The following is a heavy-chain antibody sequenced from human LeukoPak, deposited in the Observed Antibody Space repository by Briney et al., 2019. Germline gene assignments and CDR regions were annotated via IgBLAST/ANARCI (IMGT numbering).Heavy chain of an antibody. CDR2: INTDGSST. J-gene: IGHJ4*02. D-gene: IGHD6-6*01. CDR1: GFTFSSYW. Sequence: GGSLRLSCAASGFTFSSYWMHWVRQAPGKGLVWVSRINTDGSSTTYADSVKGRFTIPRDNAKNTLYLQMNSLSAEDTAVYYCARGYSSSYRIDYWGQGTLATVSS. CDR3: ARGYSSSYRIDY. V-gene: IGHV3-74*01.